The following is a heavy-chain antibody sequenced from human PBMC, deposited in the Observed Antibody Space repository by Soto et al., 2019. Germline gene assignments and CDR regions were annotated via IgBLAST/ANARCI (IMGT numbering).Heavy chain of an antibody. CDR2: INHSGST. CDR3: AILLREAFDI. D-gene: IGHD3-10*01. CDR1: GGSFSGYY. J-gene: IGHJ3*02. V-gene: IGHV4-34*01. Sequence: SETLSLTCAVFGGSFSGYYWSWIRQPPGKGLEWIGEINHSGSTNYNPSLKSRVTISVDTSKNQFSLKLSSVTAADTAVYYCAILLREAFDIWGQGTMVTVSS.